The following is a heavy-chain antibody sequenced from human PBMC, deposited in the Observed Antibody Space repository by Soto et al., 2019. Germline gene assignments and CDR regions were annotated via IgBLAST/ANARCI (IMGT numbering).Heavy chain of an antibody. CDR2: IIPILGIA. J-gene: IGHJ3*02. Sequence: QVQLVQSGAEVKKPGSSVKVSCKASGGTFSSYTISWVRQAPGQGLEWMGRIIPILGIANYAQKFQGRVTITADKSTSTAYMELSSLRSEDTAVYYCAREKADYYDILTGDHTPGVFGAFDIWGQGTMVTVSS. CDR1: GGTFSSYT. D-gene: IGHD3-9*01. CDR3: AREKADYYDILTGDHTPGVFGAFDI. V-gene: IGHV1-69*08.